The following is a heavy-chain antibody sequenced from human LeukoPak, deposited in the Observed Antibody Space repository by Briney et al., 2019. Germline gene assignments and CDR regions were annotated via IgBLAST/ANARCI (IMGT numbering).Heavy chain of an antibody. CDR2: IPYSGST. CDR1: GDCISSSSYY. J-gene: IGHJ4*02. Sequence: SETLSLTCTVSGDCISSSSYYWGWIRQPPGKGLEWIGSIPYSGSTYYNPSLKSRVTISVDTSKNQFSLKLSSVTAADTAVYYCARCKDYYVSGSYYKTFDYWGQGTLVTVSS. D-gene: IGHD3-10*01. V-gene: IGHV4-39*07. CDR3: ARCKDYYVSGSYYKTFDY.